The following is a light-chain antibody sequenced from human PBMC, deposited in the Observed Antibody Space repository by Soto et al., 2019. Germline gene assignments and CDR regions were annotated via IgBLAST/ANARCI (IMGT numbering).Light chain of an antibody. CDR3: SALDDILSGVV. V-gene: IGLV1-47*01. CDR1: SSNIGRNH. Sequence: QSVLTQPPSASGTPGQRVTISCSGSSSNIGRNHVYWYQQFPGMAPKLLMYRSDQRPTGVPDRFSGSKSGTSASLAISGLRSYDEADYDCSALDDILSGVVFGGGTKLTVL. CDR2: RSD. J-gene: IGLJ2*01.